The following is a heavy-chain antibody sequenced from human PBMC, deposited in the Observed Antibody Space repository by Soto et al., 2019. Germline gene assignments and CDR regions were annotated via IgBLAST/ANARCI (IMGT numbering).Heavy chain of an antibody. CDR1: GGSISSYY. D-gene: IGHD6-6*01. Sequence: SETLSLTCTVSGGSISSYYWSWIRQPPGKGLEWIGYIYYSGSTNYNPSLKSRVTISVDTSKNQFSLKLSSVTAADTAVYYCVAARYWFDPWGQGTLVTVSS. J-gene: IGHJ5*02. V-gene: IGHV4-59*08. CDR2: IYYSGST. CDR3: VAARYWFDP.